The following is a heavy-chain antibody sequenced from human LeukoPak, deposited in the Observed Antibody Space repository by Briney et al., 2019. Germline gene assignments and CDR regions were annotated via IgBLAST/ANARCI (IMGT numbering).Heavy chain of an antibody. J-gene: IGHJ4*02. CDR2: ISGSGGST. CDR1: GFTFSNYD. Sequence: GGSLRLSCAASGFTFSNYDMSWVRQAPGKGLEWVSGISGSGGSTYHADSVKGRFTISRDNSKNTLYLQMNSLRAEDTAVYYCAKELDSSGYFDYWGQGTLVTVSS. V-gene: IGHV3-23*01. CDR3: AKELDSSGYFDY. D-gene: IGHD3-22*01.